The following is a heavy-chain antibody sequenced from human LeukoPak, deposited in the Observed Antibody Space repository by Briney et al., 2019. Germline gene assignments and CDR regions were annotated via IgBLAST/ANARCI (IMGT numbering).Heavy chain of an antibody. J-gene: IGHJ6*02. Sequence: GGSLRLSCAASGFTVSSNYMSRVRQAPGKGLEWVSVIYSGGSTYYADSVKGRFTISRDNSKNTLYLQMNSLRAEDTAVYYCARDSRGENIVVVPAAALSMDVWGQGTTVTVSS. V-gene: IGHV3-66*01. CDR2: IYSGGST. CDR3: ARDSRGENIVVVPAAALSMDV. CDR1: GFTVSSNY. D-gene: IGHD2-2*01.